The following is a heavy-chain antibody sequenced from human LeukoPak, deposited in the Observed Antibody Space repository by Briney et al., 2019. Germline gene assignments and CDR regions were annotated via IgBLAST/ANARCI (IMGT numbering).Heavy chain of an antibody. D-gene: IGHD5-24*01. J-gene: IGHJ4*02. V-gene: IGHV1-69*05. CDR3: ARDGRWLQSKFDY. CDR1: GGTFSSYA. CDR2: IIPIFGTA. Sequence: ASVKVSCKASGGTFSSYAISWVRQAPGQGLEWMGGIIPIFGTANYAQKLQGRVTMTTDTSTSTAYMELRSLRSDDTAVYYCARDGRWLQSKFDYWGQGTLVTVSS.